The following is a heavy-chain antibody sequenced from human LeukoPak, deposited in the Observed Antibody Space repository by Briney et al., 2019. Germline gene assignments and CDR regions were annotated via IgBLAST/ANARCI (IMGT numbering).Heavy chain of an antibody. D-gene: IGHD3-3*01. J-gene: IGHJ4*02. CDR2: IIPILGIA. V-gene: IGHV1-69*04. CDR1: GGTFSSYA. Sequence: SVKVSCKASGGTFSSYAISWVRQAPGQGLEWMGRIIPILGIANYAQKFQGRVTITADKSTSTAYMELSSLRSEDTAVYYCAKDTPTYYDFWSGPGFDYWGQGTLVTVSS. CDR3: AKDTPTYYDFWSGPGFDY.